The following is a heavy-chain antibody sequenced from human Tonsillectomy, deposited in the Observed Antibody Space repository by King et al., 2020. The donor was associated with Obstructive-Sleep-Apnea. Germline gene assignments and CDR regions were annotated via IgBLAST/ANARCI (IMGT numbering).Heavy chain of an antibody. V-gene: IGHV3-30*04. CDR3: AREDSLGYSTGYPIDY. CDR2: MSYDGSNK. CDR1: GINFSSHA. Sequence: VQLVESGGGVVQPGRSLRLSCAASGINFSSHAMHWVRQAPGKGLEWVAFMSYDGSNKYYADSVKGRFTISRDNSKNTLYLQMNSLGAEDTALYYCAREDSLGYSTGYPIDYWGQGTLVTVSS. J-gene: IGHJ4*02. D-gene: IGHD3-22*01.